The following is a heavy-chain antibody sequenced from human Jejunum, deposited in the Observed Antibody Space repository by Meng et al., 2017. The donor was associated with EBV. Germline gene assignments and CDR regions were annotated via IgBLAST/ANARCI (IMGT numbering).Heavy chain of an antibody. D-gene: IGHD2-2*02. V-gene: IGHV3-15*01. Sequence: EVQLVESXXXXGXXGGSLRLSCAASGITFSNAWMSWVRQAPGKGLEWVGRIKSKTDGGTADYAAPVKGRFTISRDDSKNTLYLQMNSLKTEDTAVYYCTTDLGLYASYWGQGTLFTVSS. CDR2: IKSKTDGGTA. CDR3: TTDLGLYASY. CDR1: GITFSNAW. J-gene: IGHJ4*02.